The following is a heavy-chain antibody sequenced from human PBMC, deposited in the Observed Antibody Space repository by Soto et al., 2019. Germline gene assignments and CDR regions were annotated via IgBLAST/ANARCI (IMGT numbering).Heavy chain of an antibody. CDR2: INHSGST. D-gene: IGHD3-3*01. CDR3: ARGHYDFWSGYFATIDY. CDR1: GWSFSGYY. J-gene: IGHJ4*02. V-gene: IGHV4-34*01. Sequence: SETLSLTCAFYGWSFSGYYWSLIRQPPGKGLEWIGEINHSGSTNYNPSLKSRVTISVDTSKNQFSLKLSSVTAADTAVYYCARGHYDFWSGYFATIDYWGQGTLVTVS.